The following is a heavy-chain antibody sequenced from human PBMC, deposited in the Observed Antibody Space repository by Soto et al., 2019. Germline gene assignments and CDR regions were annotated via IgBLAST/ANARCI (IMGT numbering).Heavy chain of an antibody. Sequence: GGSLRLSCAASGFTFSNYALHWVRQAPGKGLEWVAVISYDGSKKYYADSVKGRFTISRDNSKNTVYLQMDSLRAEDTALFYCARDPGYGSGSTWFDPWG. CDR3: ARDPGYGSGSTWFDP. CDR2: ISYDGSKK. J-gene: IGHJ5*02. D-gene: IGHD6-19*01. CDR1: GFTFSNYA. V-gene: IGHV3-30-3*01.